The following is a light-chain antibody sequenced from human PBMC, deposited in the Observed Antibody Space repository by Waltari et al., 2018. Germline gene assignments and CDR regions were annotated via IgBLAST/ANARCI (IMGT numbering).Light chain of an antibody. Sequence: QSALIQPRAVSRSPGQSVLISCTGASSDVGAYCYVSWYQQHPGKAPTPIIYEGKNRPPGVPDRFSGSKSGNTASLTISGLQAEDEADYYCCSYAGNYANYVFGTGTKLT. V-gene: IGLV2-11*01. J-gene: IGLJ1*01. CDR3: CSYAGNYANYV. CDR1: SSDVGAYCY. CDR2: EGK.